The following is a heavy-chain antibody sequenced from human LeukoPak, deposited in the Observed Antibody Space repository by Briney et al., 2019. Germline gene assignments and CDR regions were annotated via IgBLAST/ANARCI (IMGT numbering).Heavy chain of an antibody. J-gene: IGHJ5*02. Sequence: SETLSLTCTVSGGSISSSSYYWGWIRQPPGKGLEWIGSIYYSGSTYYNPSLKSRVTISVDTSKNQFSLKLSSVTAADTAVYYCARDFSNWGNWFYPWGQGTLVTVSS. CDR1: GGSISSSSYY. CDR3: ARDFSNWGNWFYP. CDR2: IYYSGST. D-gene: IGHD7-27*01. V-gene: IGHV4-39*02.